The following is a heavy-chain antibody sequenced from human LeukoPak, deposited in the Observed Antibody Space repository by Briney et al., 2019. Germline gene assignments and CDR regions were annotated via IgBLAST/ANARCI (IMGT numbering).Heavy chain of an antibody. CDR2: ISGSGGST. V-gene: IGHV3-23*01. CDR1: GFTFSSYA. J-gene: IGHJ4*02. CDR3: ARDSSGYYDGAPGDY. D-gene: IGHD3-22*01. Sequence: GGSLRLSCAASGFTFSSYAMSWVRQAPGKGLEWVSAISGSGGSTYYADSVKGRFTISRDNSKNTLYLQMNSLRAEDTAVYYCARDSSGYYDGAPGDYWGQGTLVTVSS.